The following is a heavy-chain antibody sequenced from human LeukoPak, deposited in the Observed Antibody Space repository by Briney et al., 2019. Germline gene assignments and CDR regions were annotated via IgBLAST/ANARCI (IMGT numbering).Heavy chain of an antibody. Sequence: ASVKVSCKASGYTFTSYYMHWVRQAPGQGLEWMGIINPSGGSTSYAQKFQGRVTMTRDMSTSAVYMELSSLRSEDTAVYYCARDGQQWLEGGWFDPWGQGTLVTVSS. D-gene: IGHD6-19*01. CDR2: INPSGGST. V-gene: IGHV1-46*01. CDR1: GYTFTSYY. J-gene: IGHJ5*02. CDR3: ARDGQQWLEGGWFDP.